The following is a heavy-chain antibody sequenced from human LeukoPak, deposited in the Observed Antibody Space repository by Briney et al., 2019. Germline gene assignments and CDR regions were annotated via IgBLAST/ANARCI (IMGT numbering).Heavy chain of an antibody. CDR2: INHSGST. Sequence: AETLSLTCAVYGGSFSDYYWSWIRQPPGKGLEWIGEINHSGSTNHNPSLKSRVTISVDTSKNQFSLKLSSVTAADTAVYYCARGRRDNSFDPWGQGTLVTVSS. J-gene: IGHJ5*02. CDR1: GGSFSDYY. V-gene: IGHV4-34*01. CDR3: ARGRRDNSFDP.